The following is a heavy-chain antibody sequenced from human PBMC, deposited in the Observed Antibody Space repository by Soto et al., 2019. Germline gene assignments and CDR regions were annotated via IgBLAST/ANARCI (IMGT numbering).Heavy chain of an antibody. J-gene: IGHJ4*02. V-gene: IGHV3-49*03. CDR2: IRSKAYGGTT. CDR3: TRLRYSGYFYFDY. CDR1: GFTFGDYA. D-gene: IGHD5-12*01. Sequence: GGSLRLSCTASGFTFGDYAMSWFRQAPGKGLEWVGFIRSKAYGGTTEYAASVKGRFTISRDDSKSIAYLQMNSLKTEDTAVYYCTRLRYSGYFYFDYWGQGTLVTVSS.